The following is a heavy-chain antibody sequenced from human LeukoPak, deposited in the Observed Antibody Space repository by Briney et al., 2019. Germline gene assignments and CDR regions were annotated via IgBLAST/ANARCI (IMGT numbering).Heavy chain of an antibody. J-gene: IGHJ6*03. D-gene: IGHD4/OR15-4a*01. Sequence: SETLSLTGTVSGGSISSTSYYWCWIHQPPGKGLEWIGSINYSGSTYYNPSLKSRVTISVDTSKNQFSLKLSSVTAADTAVYYCARRGYGAYFYYMDVWGKGTTVTISS. V-gene: IGHV4-39*01. CDR1: GGSISSTSYY. CDR3: ARRGYGAYFYYMDV. CDR2: INYSGST.